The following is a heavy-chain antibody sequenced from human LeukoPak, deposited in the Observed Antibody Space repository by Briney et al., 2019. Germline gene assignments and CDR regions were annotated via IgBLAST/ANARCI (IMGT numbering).Heavy chain of an antibody. CDR3: ARIGFRGAKDYDFWSGYHVGVDP. CDR1: GGSFSGYY. CDR2: INHSGST. J-gene: IGHJ5*02. D-gene: IGHD3-3*01. V-gene: IGHV4-34*01. Sequence: SETLSLTCAVYGGSFSGYYWSWIRQPPGKGLEWIGEINHSGSTNYNPSLKSRVTISVDTSKNQFSLKLSSVTAADTAVYYCARIGFRGAKDYDFWSGYHVGVDPWGQGTLVTVSS.